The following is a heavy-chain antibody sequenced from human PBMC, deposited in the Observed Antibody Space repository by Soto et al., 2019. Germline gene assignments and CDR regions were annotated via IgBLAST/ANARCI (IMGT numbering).Heavy chain of an antibody. J-gene: IGHJ6*02. D-gene: IGHD1-26*01. Sequence: QVQLVESGGGVVQPGRSLRLSCAASGFTFSSYGMHWVRQAPGKGLEWVAVISYDGSNKYYADSVKGRFTISRDNSKNTLYLQMNSLRAEDTAVYYCAKDVVVGATTGLGDYYYYYGMDVWGQGTLLIVSS. V-gene: IGHV3-30*18. CDR1: GFTFSSYG. CDR2: ISYDGSNK. CDR3: AKDVVVGATTGLGDYYYYYGMDV.